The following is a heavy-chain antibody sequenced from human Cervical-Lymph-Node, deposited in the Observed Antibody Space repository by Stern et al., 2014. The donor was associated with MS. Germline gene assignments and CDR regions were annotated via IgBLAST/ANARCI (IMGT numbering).Heavy chain of an antibody. CDR3: VRLRKQLGNKYYFDY. CDR1: GYTFVYYG. J-gene: IGHJ4*02. V-gene: IGHV7-4-1*02. CDR2: INTNNGDP. Sequence: VHLVESGPELKKPGASVKVSCKASGYTFVYYGINWVRQAPGQGLEWLGWINTNNGDPTYAQGFTGRLVFSLNTSVSTTYLQISGLKAEDTAVYYCVRLRKQLGNKYYFDYWGQGTLVTVSS. D-gene: IGHD7-27*01.